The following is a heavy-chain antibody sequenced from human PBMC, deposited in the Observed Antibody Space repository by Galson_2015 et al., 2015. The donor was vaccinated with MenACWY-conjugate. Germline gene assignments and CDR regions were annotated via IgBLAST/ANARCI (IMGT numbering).Heavy chain of an antibody. V-gene: IGHV4-4*02. Sequence: SETLSLTCAVSGASISSVNWWRWVRQPPGKGLEWIAEIYHSGSINYNPSLKSRVTMSVDKSKNQISLKLSSVTAADTAVYYCARAGALTYYFDYWGQGTLVSVSS. CDR1: GASISSVNW. J-gene: IGHJ4*02. CDR3: ARAGALTYYFDY. CDR2: IYHSGSI.